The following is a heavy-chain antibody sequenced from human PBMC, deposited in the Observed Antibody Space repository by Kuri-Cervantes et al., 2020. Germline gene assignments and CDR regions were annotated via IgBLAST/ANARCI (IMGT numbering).Heavy chain of an antibody. Sequence: GGSLRLPCAASGFTFDDYAMHWVRQAPGKGLEWVAYMRNDGNTKYYIDSVKGRFTISRDNSKNTVYLQMNSLRTEDTAVYYCAKGFDESAFYLDSWGQGTLVTVSS. CDR3: AKGFDESAFYLDS. CDR1: GFTFDDYA. J-gene: IGHJ4*02. D-gene: IGHD3-16*01. V-gene: IGHV3-30*02. CDR2: MRNDGNTK.